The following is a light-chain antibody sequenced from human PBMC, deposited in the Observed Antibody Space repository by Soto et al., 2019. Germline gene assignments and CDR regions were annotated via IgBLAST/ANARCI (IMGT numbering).Light chain of an antibody. CDR1: SSDVGGYNY. CDR3: SSYTSSSTVV. CDR2: EVS. J-gene: IGLJ2*01. V-gene: IGLV2-14*01. Sequence: QSALTQPASVSGSPGQSITISCTGTSSDVGGYNYVSWYPQHPGKAPKLLIYEVSHRPSGVSNRFSGSKSGNTASLTISGLQAEDEADYYCSSYTSSSTVVFGGGTKLTVL.